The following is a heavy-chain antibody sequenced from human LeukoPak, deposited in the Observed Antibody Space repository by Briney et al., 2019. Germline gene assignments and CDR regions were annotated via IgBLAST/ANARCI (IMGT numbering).Heavy chain of an antibody. CDR1: GFTFSSYN. J-gene: IGHJ4*02. Sequence: PGGSLRLSCAASGFTFSSYNMSWVRQTPGKGLEWVSAISGGGGSTYYADSVRGRFTISRDNSKSTLYLQMNSLRAEDTAVYYCAKDQGDDFWSGYYIDYWGQGTLVIVSS. CDR2: ISGGGGST. V-gene: IGHV3-23*01. CDR3: AKDQGDDFWSGYYIDY. D-gene: IGHD3-3*01.